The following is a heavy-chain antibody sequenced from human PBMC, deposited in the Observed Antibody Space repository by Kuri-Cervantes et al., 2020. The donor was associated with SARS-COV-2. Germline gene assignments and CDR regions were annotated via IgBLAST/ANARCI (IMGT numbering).Heavy chain of an antibody. Sequence: ESLKISCAVYGGSFSGYYWSWIRQPPGKELEWIGEINHSGSTNYNPSLKSRVTISVDTSKNQFSLKLSSVTAADTAVYYCARLSTVTDNYGMDVWGQGTTVTVSS. D-gene: IGHD4-17*01. J-gene: IGHJ6*02. CDR3: ARLSTVTDNYGMDV. V-gene: IGHV4-34*01. CDR1: GGSFSGYY. CDR2: INHSGST.